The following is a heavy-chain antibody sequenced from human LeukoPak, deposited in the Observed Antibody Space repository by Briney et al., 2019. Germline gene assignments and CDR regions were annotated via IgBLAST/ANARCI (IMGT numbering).Heavy chain of an antibody. CDR1: GGSISNTNW. CDR2: VSLAGQT. V-gene: IGHV4-4*02. Sequence: SETLSLTCDVSGGSISNTNWWSWVRQPPGQGLEWIGEVSLAGQTNYNPSLKSRLTISVDTSKNQFSLKLRSVTAADTAVYYCARGSATGLAYWGQGTLVTVSS. D-gene: IGHD1-1*01. CDR3: ARGSATGLAY. J-gene: IGHJ4*02.